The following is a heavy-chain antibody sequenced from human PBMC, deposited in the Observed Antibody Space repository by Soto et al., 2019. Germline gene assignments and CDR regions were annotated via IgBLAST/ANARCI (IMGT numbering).Heavy chain of an antibody. D-gene: IGHD2-21*02. V-gene: IGHV3-23*01. CDR1: GSTFATYS. CDR3: AKENGDCYWCGDS. CDR2: TSAGGVST. J-gene: IGHJ5*01. Sequence: EVQLLQSGGGAVQPGGSLRLSCVGSGSTFATYSMSWVRQAPGKGLERVAATSAGGVSTYYADSVEGRFTISRDSSQNTVFLQMDSLRAEDTAIYYCAKENGDCYWCGDSWGKGTLVTVSS.